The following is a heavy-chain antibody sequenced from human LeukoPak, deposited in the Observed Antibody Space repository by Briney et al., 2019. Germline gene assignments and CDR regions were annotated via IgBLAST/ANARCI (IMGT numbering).Heavy chain of an antibody. D-gene: IGHD6-19*01. CDR1: GLTFSDYY. Sequence: PGGSLRLSCAASGLTFSDYYMSWVRQAPGKGLECVSYISSSSSYTNYADSVKGRFTISRDNAKNSLFLQMNSLRAEDTAVYYCARHRLPVAGTPFDYWGQGTLATVSS. CDR3: ARHRLPVAGTPFDY. CDR2: ISSSSSYT. J-gene: IGHJ4*02. V-gene: IGHV3-11*03.